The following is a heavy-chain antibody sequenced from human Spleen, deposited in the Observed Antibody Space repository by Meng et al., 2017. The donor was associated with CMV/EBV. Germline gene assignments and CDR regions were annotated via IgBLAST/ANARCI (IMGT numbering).Heavy chain of an antibody. J-gene: IGHJ4*02. CDR2: IHYGGSA. D-gene: IGHD5-18*01. V-gene: IGHV4-39*01. CDR1: GDSISTSNYY. Sequence: SETLSLTCTVSGDSISTSNYYWGWIRQPPGKGLEWIGNIHYGGSASYNPSLKSRVTISVDTSKNQFSLRLRSVTAADMAVYYCARLGYSFDRYFDYWGQGILVTVSS. CDR3: ARLGYSFDRYFDY.